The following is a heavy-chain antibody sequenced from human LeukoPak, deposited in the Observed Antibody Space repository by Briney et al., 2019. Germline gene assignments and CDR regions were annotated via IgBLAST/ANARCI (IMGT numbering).Heavy chain of an antibody. CDR3: ARADIVVVPAAMYMDV. D-gene: IGHD2-2*01. CDR2: ISSSSSYI. J-gene: IGHJ6*03. V-gene: IGHV3-21*01. CDR1: GFTFSSYS. Sequence: PGGSLRLSCAASGFTFSSYSMNWVRQAPGKGLEWVSSISSSSSYIYYADSVKGRFTISRDNAKNSLYLQMNSLRAEDTAVYYCARADIVVVPAAMYMDVWGKGTTVTVSS.